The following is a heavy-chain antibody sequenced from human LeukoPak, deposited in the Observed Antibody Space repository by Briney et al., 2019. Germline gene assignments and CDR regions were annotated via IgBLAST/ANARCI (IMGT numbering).Heavy chain of an antibody. CDR1: GGSLSDYY. V-gene: IGHV4-59*01. D-gene: IGHD3-16*01. CDR2: LYYSGNT. CDR3: AGGEYEDLVDN. Sequence: SETLSLTCTVSGGSLSDYYWSWLRQSPVRGLEWIGYLYYSGNTNYNPSLKSRLTISRDMAKNQFSLKLSSVTSADTPVYYCAGGEYEDLVDNWGQGTLVTVSS. J-gene: IGHJ4*02.